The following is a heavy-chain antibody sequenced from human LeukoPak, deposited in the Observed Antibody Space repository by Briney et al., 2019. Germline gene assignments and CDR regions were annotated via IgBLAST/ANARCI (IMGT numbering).Heavy chain of an antibody. Sequence: SETLSLTCTVSGGSISSSSYYWSWIRQPPGKGLEWIGYIYYSGSTNYNPSLKSRVTISVDTSKNQFSLKLSSVTAADTAVYYCARGPYDYVWGSYCYTWFDPWGQGTLVTVSS. CDR3: ARGPYDYVWGSYCYTWFDP. D-gene: IGHD3-16*02. CDR1: GGSISSSSYY. CDR2: IYYSGST. J-gene: IGHJ5*02. V-gene: IGHV4-61*01.